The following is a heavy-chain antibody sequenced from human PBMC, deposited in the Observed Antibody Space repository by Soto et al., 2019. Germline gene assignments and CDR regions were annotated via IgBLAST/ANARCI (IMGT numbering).Heavy chain of an antibody. CDR2: IYWDDDK. V-gene: IGHV2-5*02. CDR3: AGLVVAGITYCFDS. J-gene: IGHJ4*02. CDR1: GFSLSSSGVG. D-gene: IGHD2-15*01. Sequence: QITLKESGPTLVKPTQTLTLTCTFSGFSLSSSGVGVGWIRQPPGKALEWLTFIYWDDDKRYSPSLKSRLTITKDTSNNQVVLTLTNMDPVDTATYYCAGLVVAGITYCFDSWGQGTLLTVSS.